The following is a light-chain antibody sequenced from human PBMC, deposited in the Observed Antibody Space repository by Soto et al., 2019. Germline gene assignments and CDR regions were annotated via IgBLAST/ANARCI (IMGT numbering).Light chain of an antibody. CDR3: KQYGSSVT. Sequence: EIVLTQSPATLSLSPGERATLSCRASQSVSSSSLAWYQQKPGQAPSLLIYGASSMATGIPDRFSGSGSGTDFTLTISRLEPEDFAVYYCKQYGSSVTFGPGTKVDIK. V-gene: IGKV3-20*01. J-gene: IGKJ3*01. CDR1: QSVSSSS. CDR2: GAS.